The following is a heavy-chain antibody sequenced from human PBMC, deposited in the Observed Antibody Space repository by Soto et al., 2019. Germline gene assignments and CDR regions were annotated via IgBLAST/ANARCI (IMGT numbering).Heavy chain of an antibody. V-gene: IGHV4-34*01. D-gene: IGHD5-12*01. CDR2: IKDGGYT. CDR3: ARGQEGVVATH. CDR1: GWSLSGYY. Sequence: QVQLQQWGAGLLKPSETLSLNCAVNGWSLSGYYWSWIRQPPGKGLEWIGEIKDGGYTNYSPSLKSRATISSDPSNNQFSLRLNSVTAADTGVYYCARGQEGVVATHWDQGTLVTVSS. J-gene: IGHJ4*02.